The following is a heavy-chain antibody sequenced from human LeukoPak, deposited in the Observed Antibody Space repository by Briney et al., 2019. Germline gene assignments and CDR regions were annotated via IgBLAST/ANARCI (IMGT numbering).Heavy chain of an antibody. CDR3: ATLNFYDSSGYETEPFDI. CDR1: GFTFSSYS. D-gene: IGHD3-22*01. Sequence: GGSLRLSCAASGFTFSSYSMNWVRQPPGKGLDWLSFIYSGGSTYYADSVKGRFTVSRDNSKNTLYLEMNSLRAEDTAVYYCATLNFYDSSGYETEPFDIWGQGTMVTVSS. V-gene: IGHV3-53*01. CDR2: IYSGGST. J-gene: IGHJ3*02.